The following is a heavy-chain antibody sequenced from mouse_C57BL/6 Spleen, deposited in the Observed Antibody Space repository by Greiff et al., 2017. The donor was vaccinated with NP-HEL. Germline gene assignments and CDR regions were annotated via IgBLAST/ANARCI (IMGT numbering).Heavy chain of an antibody. Sequence: VQLQQPGAELVKPGASVKLSCKASGYTFTSYWMHWVKQRPGQGLEWIGMIHPNSGSNNYNEKFKSKATLTVDKSSSTAYMQLSSLTSEDSAVYYCASVYYDYDEGFAYWGQGTLVTVSA. CDR2: IHPNSGSN. J-gene: IGHJ3*01. CDR3: ASVYYDYDEGFAY. V-gene: IGHV1-64*01. D-gene: IGHD2-4*01. CDR1: GYTFTSYW.